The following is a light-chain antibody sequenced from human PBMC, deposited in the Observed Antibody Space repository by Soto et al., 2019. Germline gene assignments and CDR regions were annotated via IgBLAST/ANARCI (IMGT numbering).Light chain of an antibody. V-gene: IGLV3-1*01. Sequence: SYERTQPPSVSVSPGQPATITCSGDHLGSKYVCWYQQKPGQYPALVIYQDNKRPSGIPERLSGSNSGNTATLTISGTQAMDEADYYCQAWDSSAHVVFGGGTKVTVL. CDR2: QDN. CDR3: QAWDSSAHVV. CDR1: HLGSKY. J-gene: IGLJ2*01.